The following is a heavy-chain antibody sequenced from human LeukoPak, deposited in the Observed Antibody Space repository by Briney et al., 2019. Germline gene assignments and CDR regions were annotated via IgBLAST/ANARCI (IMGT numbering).Heavy chain of an antibody. CDR2: INSDGSST. Sequence: GGSLRLSCAASGFTFSSYWMHWVRQAPGKGLVWVSRINSDGSSTSYADSVKGRFTISRDNAKNTLYLQMNSLRAEDTAVYYCARGYYYGSGSYLVSFAFDIWGQGTMVTVSS. CDR3: ARGYYYGSGSYLVSFAFDI. V-gene: IGHV3-74*01. J-gene: IGHJ3*02. D-gene: IGHD3-10*01. CDR1: GFTFSSYW.